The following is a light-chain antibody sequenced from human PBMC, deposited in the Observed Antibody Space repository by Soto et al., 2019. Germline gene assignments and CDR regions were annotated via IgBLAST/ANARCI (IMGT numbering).Light chain of an antibody. CDR1: SSDVGGYNY. Sequence: QSALTQPASVSGCPGQSITISCTGTSSDVGGYNYVSWYQQHPGKAPKLMIYEVSNRPSGVSNRFSGSKSGNTTSLTISGLQAEDEADYYCSSYTSSSTLVVFGTGTKLTVL. V-gene: IGLV2-14*01. J-gene: IGLJ1*01. CDR2: EVS. CDR3: SSYTSSSTLVV.